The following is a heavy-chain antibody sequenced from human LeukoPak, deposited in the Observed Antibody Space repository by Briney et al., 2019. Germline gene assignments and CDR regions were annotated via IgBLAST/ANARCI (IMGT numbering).Heavy chain of an antibody. CDR1: GFTFRNYA. J-gene: IGHJ4*02. D-gene: IGHD1/OR15-1a*01. V-gene: IGHV3-30*09. CDR3: ARFRAATTRFDY. Sequence: GGSLRLSCAASGFTFRNYAMYWVRQAPGRGLEWAAVVSFDGNTTFYSDSVKGRFAISRDNPKNTLYLEMNSLRPEDTAVYCCARFRAATTRFDYWGQGTLVTVSS. CDR2: VSFDGNTT.